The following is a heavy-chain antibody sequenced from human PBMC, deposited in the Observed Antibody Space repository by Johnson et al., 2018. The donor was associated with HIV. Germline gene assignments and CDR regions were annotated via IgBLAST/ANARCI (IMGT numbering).Heavy chain of an antibody. CDR2: IDTAGDT. Sequence: VQLVESGGRVERPGGSLRLSCAASGFTFSSYDMHWVRQTTGKGLEWVSVIDTAGDTYYAGSVKGRFTIPRDNSKNTLYLQMNSLRAEDTAIYYCAKGRYSSSWYLAGAFDIWGQGTMVTVSS. D-gene: IGHD6-13*01. CDR3: AKGRYSSSWYLAGAFDI. J-gene: IGHJ3*02. V-gene: IGHV3-13*01. CDR1: GFTFSSYD.